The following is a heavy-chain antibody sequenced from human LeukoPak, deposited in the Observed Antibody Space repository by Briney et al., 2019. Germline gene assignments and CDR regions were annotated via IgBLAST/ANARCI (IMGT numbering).Heavy chain of an antibody. J-gene: IGHJ4*02. D-gene: IGHD3-10*01. Sequence: GGSLRLSCAASGFTFSSYAMHWVRQAPGKGLEYVSAISSNGGSTYYANSVKGRFTISRDNSKNTLYLQMGSLRAEDMAVYYCARDRYYYGSGPGYWGQGTLVTVSS. CDR2: ISSNGGST. CDR3: ARDRYYYGSGPGY. V-gene: IGHV3-64*01. CDR1: GFTFSSYA.